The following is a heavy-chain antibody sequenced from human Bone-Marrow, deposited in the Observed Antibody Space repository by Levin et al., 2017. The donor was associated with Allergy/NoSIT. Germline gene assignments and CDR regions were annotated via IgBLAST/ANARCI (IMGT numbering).Heavy chain of an antibody. V-gene: IGHV3-23*01. Sequence: PAASVKVSCAASGFTFSSHAMNWVRQAPGKGLEWVSALSGSGGGTFYADSVKGRFTISRDNSKNTLFLQMHSLRAEDTAVYYCAKGHSYNYYYYLDVWGKGTTVTVSS. CDR2: LSGSGGGT. J-gene: IGHJ6*03. CDR3: AKGHSYNYYYYLDV. CDR1: GFTFSSHA.